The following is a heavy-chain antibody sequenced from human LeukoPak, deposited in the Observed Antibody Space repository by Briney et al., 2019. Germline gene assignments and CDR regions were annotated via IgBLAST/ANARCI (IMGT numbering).Heavy chain of an antibody. V-gene: IGHV3-30*03. J-gene: IGHJ6*02. CDR2: ISYDGSNK. CDR3: ARLEDSSGYLYYYGMDV. CDR1: GFTFRSYG. D-gene: IGHD3-22*01. Sequence: GGSLRLSCAASGFTFRSYGMHWVRQAPGKGLEWVAVISYDGSNKYYADSVEGRFTISRDNSKNTLYLQMNSLRTEDTAVYYCARLEDSSGYLYYYGMDVWGQGTTVTVSS.